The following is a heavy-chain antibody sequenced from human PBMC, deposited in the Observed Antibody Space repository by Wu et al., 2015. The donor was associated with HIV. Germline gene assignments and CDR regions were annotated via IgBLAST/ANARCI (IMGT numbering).Heavy chain of an antibody. J-gene: IGHJ6*02. Sequence: QVQLVQSGADVKKPGSSVRVSCKLSGGPLSSYAISWVRQAPGQGLEWMAGIIPIFGTTKHAQKFQGRLMITTDESKSTAYMELSSLKSEDTAVYYCARNTDSVATSLYSLGVWGQGTAVTVSS. D-gene: IGHD5-12*01. CDR1: GGPLSSYA. CDR3: ARNTDSVATSLYSLGV. V-gene: IGHV1-69*05. CDR2: IIPIFGTT.